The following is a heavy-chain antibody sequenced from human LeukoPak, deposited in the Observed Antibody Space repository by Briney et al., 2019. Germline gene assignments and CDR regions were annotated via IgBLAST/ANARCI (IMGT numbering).Heavy chain of an antibody. CDR1: GGTFSSYA. Sequence: ASVKVSCKASGGTFSSYAISWVRQAPGQGLEWMGGIIPIFGTANYAQKFQGRVTITTDESTSTAYMELSSLRSEDTAVYYCARARYSGSYSTGSFDYWGQGTLVTVSS. CDR2: IIPIFGTA. D-gene: IGHD1-26*01. V-gene: IGHV1-69*05. CDR3: ARARYSGSYSTGSFDY. J-gene: IGHJ4*02.